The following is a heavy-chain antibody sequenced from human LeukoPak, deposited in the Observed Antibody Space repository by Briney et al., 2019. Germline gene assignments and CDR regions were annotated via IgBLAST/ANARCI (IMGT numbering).Heavy chain of an antibody. D-gene: IGHD3-16*01. CDR1: GFTFSSSW. CDR3: ARDPGYESWSPFWGGMDV. J-gene: IGHJ6*04. Sequence: QPGGSLRLSCAASGFTFSSSWMHWVRQAPGKGLVWVSRITRDGSSTTYADSVKGRFTTSRDNAKNTLYLQMDSPRDDDTAVYYCARDPGYESWSPFWGGMDVWGNGTTVIVSS. V-gene: IGHV3-74*01. CDR2: ITRDGSST.